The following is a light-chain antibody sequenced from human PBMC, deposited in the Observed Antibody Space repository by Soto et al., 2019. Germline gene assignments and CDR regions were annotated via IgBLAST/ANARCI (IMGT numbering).Light chain of an antibody. Sequence: DIQMTQSPSSLSASVGDRVTITCRASQSISSYLNWYQQKPGKAPKLLIYATSNLQSGVPSRFSGSGSGSEFTLTISSLQPEDFATYYCQQSYSTPRTFGQGTKLEIK. CDR3: QQSYSTPRT. CDR2: ATS. V-gene: IGKV1-39*01. CDR1: QSISSY. J-gene: IGKJ2*01.